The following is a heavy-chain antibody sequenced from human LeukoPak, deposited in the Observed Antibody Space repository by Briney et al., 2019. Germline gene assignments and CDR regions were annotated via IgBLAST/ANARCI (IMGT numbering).Heavy chain of an antibody. CDR1: GGSISSSSYY. J-gene: IGHJ4*02. V-gene: IGHV4-39*01. Sequence: PSETLSLTCTVSGGSISSSSYYWGWIRQPPGKGLEWIGSIYYSGSTYYNPSLKSRVTISVDTSKNQFSLKLNSVPAADTAVYYCAGRGYCSSTSCYNGYYFDCWGQGTLVTVSS. CDR3: AGRGYCSSTSCYNGYYFDC. CDR2: IYYSGST. D-gene: IGHD2-2*02.